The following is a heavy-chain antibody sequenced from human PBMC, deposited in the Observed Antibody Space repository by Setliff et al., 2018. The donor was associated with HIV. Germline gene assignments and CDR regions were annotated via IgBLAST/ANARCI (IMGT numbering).Heavy chain of an antibody. J-gene: IGHJ4*02. CDR2: ISSRGSTI. CDR1: GFTFSDYY. CDR3: ARSPYGDYGLDY. D-gene: IGHD4-17*01. V-gene: IGHV3-11*04. Sequence: SLKISCAASGFTFSDYYMSWIRQAPGKGLEWVSYISSRGSTIYYADSVKGRFTISRDNAKNSLYLQMNTLRAEDTAVYFCARSPYGDYGLDYWGQGTLVTVSS.